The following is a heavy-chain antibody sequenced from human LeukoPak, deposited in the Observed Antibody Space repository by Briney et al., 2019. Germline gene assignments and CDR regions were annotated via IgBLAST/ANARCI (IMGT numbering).Heavy chain of an antibody. D-gene: IGHD5-12*01. CDR3: ARDGYSGYDYYYYYYYMDV. J-gene: IGHJ6*03. Sequence: ASVTVSCKASGYTFTSYAMNWVRQAPGQGLEWMGWINTNTGNPTYAQGFTGRFVFSLDTSVSTAYLQISRLKAEDTAVYYCARDGYSGYDYYYYYYYMDVWGKGTTVTVSS. V-gene: IGHV7-4-1*02. CDR1: GYTFTSYA. CDR2: INTNTGNP.